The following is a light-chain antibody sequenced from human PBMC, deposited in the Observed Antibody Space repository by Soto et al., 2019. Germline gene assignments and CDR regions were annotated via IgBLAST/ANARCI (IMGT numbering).Light chain of an antibody. J-gene: IGLJ1*01. CDR1: SSDVGGYNY. CDR2: DVT. V-gene: IGLV2-14*03. Sequence: QSVLTQPASGSGSPGQSITITCTGTSSDVGGYNYVSWYQHHPGKAPELMIYDVTNRPSGVSHRFSGSKSGNSASLTISGLQAEDEADYYCSSYTGSSPSYVFGAGTKVTVL. CDR3: SSYTGSSPSYV.